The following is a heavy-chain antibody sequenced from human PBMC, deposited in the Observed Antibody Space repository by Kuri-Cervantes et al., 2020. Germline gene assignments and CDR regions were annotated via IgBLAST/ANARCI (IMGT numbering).Heavy chain of an antibody. V-gene: IGHV3-23*01. Sequence: GGSLRLSCAASGFTFSSYAMSWVRQVPGKGLECVSTISGSGGSTFYADSVKGRFTISRDNSKNTLYLQMNSLRDEDTALYYCAKDLSSNWYGYFDLWGRGTLVTVSS. CDR2: ISGSGGST. J-gene: IGHJ2*01. CDR3: AKDLSSNWYGYFDL. CDR1: GFTFSSYA. D-gene: IGHD6-13*01.